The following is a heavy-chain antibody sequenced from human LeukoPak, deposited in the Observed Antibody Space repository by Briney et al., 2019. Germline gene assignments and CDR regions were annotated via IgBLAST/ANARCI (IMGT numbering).Heavy chain of an antibody. CDR1: GGSIRNYY. V-gene: IGHV4-59*01. CDR3: ARGGACSGGSCYYPNFDY. CDR2: IFHSGST. Sequence: PSETLSLTCTVSGGSIRNYYWSWIRQPPGKGLEWTGYIFHSGSTDYIPSLKSRVTMSIDTSRNQFSLKLTSVTAADTAVYYCARGGACSGGSCYYPNFDYWGQGTLVTVSS. J-gene: IGHJ4*02. D-gene: IGHD2-15*01.